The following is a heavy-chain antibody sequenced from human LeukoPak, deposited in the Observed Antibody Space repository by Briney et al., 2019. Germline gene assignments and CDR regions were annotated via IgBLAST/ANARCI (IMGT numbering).Heavy chain of an antibody. D-gene: IGHD3-22*01. J-gene: IGHJ4*02. V-gene: IGHV4-30-4*08. CDR3: ARARYYYDSSGYFHFDY. CDR2: IYYSGST. CDR1: GGSISSGDYY. Sequence: PSETLSLTCTVSGGSISSGDYYWSWIRQPPGKGLEWIGYIYYSGSTNYNPSLKSRVTISVDTSKNQFSLKLSSVTAADTAVYYCARARYYYDSSGYFHFDYWGQGTLVTVSS.